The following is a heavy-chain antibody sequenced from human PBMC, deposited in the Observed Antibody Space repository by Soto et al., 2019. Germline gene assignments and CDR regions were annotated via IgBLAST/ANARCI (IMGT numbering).Heavy chain of an antibody. CDR3: APGDNLAPKTRYPFDP. CDR2: TYFRSKWYN. J-gene: IGHJ5*02. V-gene: IGHV6-1*01. CDR1: GDSVSSNTAS. D-gene: IGHD1-1*01. Sequence: SQTLSRTCAISGDSVSSNTASWNWIRQSPSRGLEWLGRTYFRSKWYNDYAVSVKGRIIINPDTANNQFSLQLNSVTPEDTAVSFRAPGDNLAPKTRYPFDPWGQGMMVTVSS.